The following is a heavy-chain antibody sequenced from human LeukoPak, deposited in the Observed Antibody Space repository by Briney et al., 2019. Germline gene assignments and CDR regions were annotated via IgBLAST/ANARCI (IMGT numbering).Heavy chain of an antibody. J-gene: IGHJ4*02. V-gene: IGHV3-74*01. CDR2: INSDGSST. D-gene: IGHD2-2*01. CDR3: ARGAYCSSTSCRWNYFDY. Sequence: GGSLRLSCAASGFTFSNYWMHWVRQAPGKGLVWVSRINSDGSSTSYADSVKGRFTISRDNAKNTLYLQMNSLRAEDTAVYYCARGAYCSSTSCRWNYFDYWGQGTLVTVSS. CDR1: GFTFSNYW.